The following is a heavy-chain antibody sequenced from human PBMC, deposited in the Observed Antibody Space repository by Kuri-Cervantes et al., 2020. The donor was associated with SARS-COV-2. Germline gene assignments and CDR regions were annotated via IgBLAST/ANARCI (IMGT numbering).Heavy chain of an antibody. CDR2: IKQDGSEK. CDR1: GFSFSAYG. V-gene: IGHV3-7*01. Sequence: LSLTCAASGFSFSAYGMYWVRQAPSKGLEWVANIKQDGSEKYYVDSVKGRFTISRDNAKNSLYLQMNSLRAEDTAVYYCARDGWGSSFDYWGQGILVTVSS. D-gene: IGHD7-27*01. J-gene: IGHJ4*02. CDR3: ARDGWGSSFDY.